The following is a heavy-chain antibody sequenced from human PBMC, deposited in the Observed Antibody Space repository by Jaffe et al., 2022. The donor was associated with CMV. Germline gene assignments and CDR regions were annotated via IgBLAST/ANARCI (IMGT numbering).Heavy chain of an antibody. CDR2: IYWDDDK. J-gene: IGHJ3*02. CDR1: GFSLSTSGVG. CDR3: AHLGITMVRGVADDAFDI. V-gene: IGHV2-5*02. D-gene: IGHD3-10*01. Sequence: QITLKESGPTLVKPTQTLTLTCTFSGFSLSTSGVGVGWIRQPPGKALEWLALIYWDDDKRYSPSLKSRLTITKDTSKNQVVLTMTNMDPVDTATYYCAHLGITMVRGVADDAFDIWGQGTMVTVSS.